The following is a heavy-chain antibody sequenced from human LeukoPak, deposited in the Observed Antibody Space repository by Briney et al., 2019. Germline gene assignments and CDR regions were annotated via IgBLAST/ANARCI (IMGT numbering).Heavy chain of an antibody. CDR1: GFTFSSYW. V-gene: IGHV3-74*01. CDR3: ARGRPHGNDY. D-gene: IGHD4-23*01. J-gene: IGHJ4*02. CDR2: IAGDGSST. Sequence: GGSLRLSCAASGFTFSSYWMNWVHQAPGKGLVWVSRIAGDGSSTTYADSVKGRFSISRDNAKNTLYLQMNSLRVEDTAVYYCARGRPHGNDYWGQGTLVTVSS.